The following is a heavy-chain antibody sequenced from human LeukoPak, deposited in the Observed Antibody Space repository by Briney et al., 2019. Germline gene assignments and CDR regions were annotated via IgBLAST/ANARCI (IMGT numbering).Heavy chain of an antibody. CDR3: AKAYYYYDSSGYYF. Sequence: GGSLRLSCAAFGFTFSSYAMSWVRQAPGKGLEWVSAISGSGGSTYYADSVKGRFTISRDNSKNTLYLQMNSLRAEDTAVCYCAKAYYYYDSSGYYFWGQGTLVTVSS. D-gene: IGHD3-22*01. CDR1: GFTFSSYA. CDR2: ISGSGGST. J-gene: IGHJ4*02. V-gene: IGHV3-23*01.